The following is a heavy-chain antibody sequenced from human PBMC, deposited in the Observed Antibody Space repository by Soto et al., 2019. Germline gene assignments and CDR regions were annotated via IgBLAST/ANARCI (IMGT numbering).Heavy chain of an antibody. J-gene: IGHJ3*02. Sequence: GGSLRLSCAASGFTVSSNYMSWVRQAPGKGLEWVSVIYSGGSTYYADSVKGRFTISRHNSKNTLYLQMNSLRAEDTAVYYCARTYCSSTSCDDAFDIWGQGTMVTVSS. D-gene: IGHD2-2*01. CDR3: ARTYCSSTSCDDAFDI. CDR2: IYSGGST. CDR1: GFTVSSNY. V-gene: IGHV3-53*04.